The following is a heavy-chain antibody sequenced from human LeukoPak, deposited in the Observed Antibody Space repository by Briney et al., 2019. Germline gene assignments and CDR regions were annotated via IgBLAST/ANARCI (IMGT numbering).Heavy chain of an antibody. D-gene: IGHD1-1*01. CDR3: AKGQELDDGVFDS. V-gene: IGHV3-23*01. Sequence: GGSLILSCAASGFTFSTYAMSWVRQGPGKGLEWVSVVSVTGGTTYYADSVKGRFTISRDNSKKTLYLQLNSLRVEDTAIYYCAKGQELDDGVFDSWGQGTLVTVSS. CDR1: GFTFSTYA. CDR2: VSVTGGTT. J-gene: IGHJ4*02.